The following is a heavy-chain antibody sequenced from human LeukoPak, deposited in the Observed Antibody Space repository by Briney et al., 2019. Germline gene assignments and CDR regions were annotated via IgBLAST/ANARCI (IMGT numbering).Heavy chain of an antibody. CDR3: ARAYCGGDCYGLNDAFDI. CDR2: IYTSGST. D-gene: IGHD2-21*01. J-gene: IGHJ3*02. CDR1: GGSISSGSYY. Sequence: SQTLSLTCTVSGGSISSGSYYWSWIRQPAGKGLEWIGRIYTSGSTNYNPSLKSRVTISVDTSKNQFSLKLSSVTAADTAVYHCARAYCGGDCYGLNDAFDIWGQGTMVTVSS. V-gene: IGHV4-61*02.